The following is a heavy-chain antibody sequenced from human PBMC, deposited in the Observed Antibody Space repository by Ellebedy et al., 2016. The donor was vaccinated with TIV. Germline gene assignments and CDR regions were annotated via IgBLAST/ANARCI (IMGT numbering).Heavy chain of an antibody. CDR2: ISHDGVDT. Sequence: GESLKISCAASGFTFSNYAMSWVRRTPGKGLEWLSTISHDGVDTYLADSVRGRFTISRDNSKNTLYLLMNSLGAEDTAVYFCATGGAAYTPFAYWGQGTRVTVSS. CDR3: ATGGAAYTPFAY. J-gene: IGHJ4*02. V-gene: IGHV3-23*01. D-gene: IGHD2-15*01. CDR1: GFTFSNYA.